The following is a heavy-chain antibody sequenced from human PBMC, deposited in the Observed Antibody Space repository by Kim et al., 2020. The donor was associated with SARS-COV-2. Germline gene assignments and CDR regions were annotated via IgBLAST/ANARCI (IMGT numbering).Heavy chain of an antibody. Sequence: ASVKVSCKVSGYTLTELSMHWVRQAPGKGLEWMGGFDPEDGETIYAQKFQGRVTMTEDTSTDTAYMELSSLRSEDTAVYYCATEVLRYCSGGSCYYFDYWGQGTLVTVSS. J-gene: IGHJ4*02. CDR3: ATEVLRYCSGGSCYYFDY. CDR2: FDPEDGET. V-gene: IGHV1-24*01. CDR1: GYTLTELS. D-gene: IGHD2-15*01.